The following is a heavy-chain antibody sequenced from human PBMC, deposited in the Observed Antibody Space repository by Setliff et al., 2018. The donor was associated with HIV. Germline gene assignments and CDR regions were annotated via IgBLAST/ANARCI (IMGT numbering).Heavy chain of an antibody. CDR2: IYFSGST. CDR1: GGSISSSSYY. CDR3: AGSIVVVTAAPLT. J-gene: IGHJ5*02. Sequence: SETLSLTCTVSGGSISSSSYYWGWIRQPPGKGLEWIGNIYFSGSTYYNPSLKSRVTISVDTSKNQLSLKLSSVTAADTAVYYCAGSIVVVTAAPLTWGQGTLVTVSS. V-gene: IGHV4-39*01. D-gene: IGHD2-21*02.